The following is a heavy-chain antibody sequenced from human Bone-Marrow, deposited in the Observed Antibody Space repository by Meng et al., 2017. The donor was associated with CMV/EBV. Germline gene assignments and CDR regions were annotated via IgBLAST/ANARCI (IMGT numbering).Heavy chain of an antibody. J-gene: IGHJ4*02. CDR3: ARGAGVVVIDSYYFDY. Sequence: FTFSGDAMHWVRQAPGKGLEWVAVISNDGSNKYYADSVKGRFTISRDNSKNTLYLQMNSLRAEDTAVYYCARGAGVVVIDSYYFDYWGQGTLVTVSS. D-gene: IGHD2-21*01. CDR1: FTFSGDA. V-gene: IGHV3-30*04. CDR2: ISNDGSNK.